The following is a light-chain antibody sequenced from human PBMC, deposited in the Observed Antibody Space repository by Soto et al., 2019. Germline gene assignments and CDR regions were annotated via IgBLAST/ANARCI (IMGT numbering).Light chain of an antibody. J-gene: IGLJ1*01. Sequence: QSALTQPASVSGAPGHSITISCTGTSSDVGGYNYVSWYQQHPGKAPKLMIYDVSNRPSGVSNRFSGSKSGNTASLTISGLQPEDEAGYYCSSYTSSSTLLVFGTGTKVTVL. V-gene: IGLV2-14*01. CDR2: DVS. CDR1: SSDVGGYNY. CDR3: SSYTSSSTLLV.